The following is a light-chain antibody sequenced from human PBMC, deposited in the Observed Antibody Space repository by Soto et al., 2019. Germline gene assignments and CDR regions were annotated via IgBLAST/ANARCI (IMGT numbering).Light chain of an antibody. Sequence: QSVLTHPPSASGSPGQSVTISCTGTSSDVGGYNYVSWYQQHPGKAPKLMIYEVNKRPSGVPDRFSGSQSGNTASLTVSGLQAEDEADYYCSSYASSNSYVFGTGTKVTVL. V-gene: IGLV2-8*01. CDR2: EVN. J-gene: IGLJ1*01. CDR1: SSDVGGYNY. CDR3: SSYASSNSYV.